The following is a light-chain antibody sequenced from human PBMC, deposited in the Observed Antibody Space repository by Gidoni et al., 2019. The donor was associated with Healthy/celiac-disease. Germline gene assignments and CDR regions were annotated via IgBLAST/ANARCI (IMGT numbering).Light chain of an antibody. J-gene: IGKJ1*01. CDR3: QQYDNLPRT. V-gene: IGKV1-33*01. CDR1: QDISNY. CDR2: DAA. Sequence: PMTQSPSPLSASVGDRVTITCQASQDISNYLNCHQQKPGKAPKLLSYDAANLETGVPSRFSGSGSGTDFTFTISSLQPEDIATDYCQQYDNLPRTFGQGTKVEIK.